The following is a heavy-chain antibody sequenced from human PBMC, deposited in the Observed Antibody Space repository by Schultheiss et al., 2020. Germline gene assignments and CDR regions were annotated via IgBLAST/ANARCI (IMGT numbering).Heavy chain of an antibody. D-gene: IGHD3-3*01. CDR1: GFTFSSYE. V-gene: IGHV3-48*03. CDR3: ARVSGGYEFWSAY. CDR2: ISGSGGST. J-gene: IGHJ4*02. Sequence: GESLKISCAASGFTFSSYEMNWVRQAPGKGLEWVSAISGSGGSTYYADSVKGRFTISRDNAKNSLYLQMNSLRAEDTAVYYCARVSGGYEFWSAYWGQGTLVTGSS.